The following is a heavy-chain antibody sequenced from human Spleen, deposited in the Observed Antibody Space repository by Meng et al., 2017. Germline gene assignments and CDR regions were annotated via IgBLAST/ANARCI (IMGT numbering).Heavy chain of an antibody. J-gene: IGHJ5*02. D-gene: IGHD6-19*01. V-gene: IGHV1-24*01. CDR2: FDPEDDER. CDR1: GYIFTELA. Sequence: ASVKVSCKVSGYIFTELAILWVRQAPGKGLEWMGGFDPEDDERLYAQKFQGRVTMTRNTSTSTAYMELSSLRSEDTAVYYCAGGHSAGWSWFDPWGQGTLVTVSS. CDR3: AGGHSAGWSWFDP.